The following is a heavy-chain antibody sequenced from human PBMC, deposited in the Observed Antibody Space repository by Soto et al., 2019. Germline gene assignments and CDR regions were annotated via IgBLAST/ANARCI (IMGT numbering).Heavy chain of an antibody. J-gene: IGHJ4*02. CDR2: ISGSGGST. D-gene: IGHD3-10*01. Sequence: GSLRLSCAASGFTFSSYAMSWVRQAPGKGLEWVSAISGSGGSTYYADSVKGRFTISRDNSKNTLYLQMNSLRAEDTAVYYCAKAPLWFGELSVLDYWGQGTLVTVSS. V-gene: IGHV3-23*01. CDR3: AKAPLWFGELSVLDY. CDR1: GFTFSSYA.